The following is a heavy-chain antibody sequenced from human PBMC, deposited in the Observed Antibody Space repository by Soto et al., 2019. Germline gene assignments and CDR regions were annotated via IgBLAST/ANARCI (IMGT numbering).Heavy chain of an antibody. Sequence: ALRLSCAASGFTFDDYAMHLVRQAPGKGLEWVSGISWNSGSIGYADSVKGRFTISRDNAKNSLYLQMNSLRAEDTALYYCAKDINTRIDWLGNWFDPWGQGTLVTVSS. CDR3: AKDINTRIDWLGNWFDP. J-gene: IGHJ5*02. CDR2: ISWNSGSI. V-gene: IGHV3-9*01. CDR1: GFTFDDYA. D-gene: IGHD3-9*01.